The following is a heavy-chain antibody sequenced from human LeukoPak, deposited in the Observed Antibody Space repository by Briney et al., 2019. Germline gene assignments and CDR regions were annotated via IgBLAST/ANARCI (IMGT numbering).Heavy chain of an antibody. Sequence: QSGGSLRLSCAASGFTFGSYAMHWVRQAPGKGLEWVAVISYDGSNKYYADSVKGRFTISRDNSKNTLYLQMSSLRAEDTAVYYCARIGPPYSSPLAAILHFDYWGQGTLVTVSS. CDR2: ISYDGSNK. CDR3: ARIGPPYSSPLAAILHFDY. V-gene: IGHV3-30-3*01. D-gene: IGHD6-13*01. J-gene: IGHJ4*02. CDR1: GFTFGSYA.